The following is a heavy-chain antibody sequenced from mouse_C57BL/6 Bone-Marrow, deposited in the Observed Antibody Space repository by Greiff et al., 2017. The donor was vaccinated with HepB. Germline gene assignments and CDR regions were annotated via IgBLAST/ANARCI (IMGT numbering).Heavy chain of an antibody. Sequence: VKLQQSGAELARPGASVKLSCKASGYTFTSYGISWVKQRTGQGLEWIGEIYPRSGNTYHNEKFKGKATLTADKSSSTAYMELRSLTSEDSAVYFCARGLRGDYWGQGTTLTVSS. V-gene: IGHV1-81*01. CDR1: GYTFTSYG. D-gene: IGHD3-1*01. CDR3: ARGLRGDY. CDR2: IYPRSGNT. J-gene: IGHJ2*01.